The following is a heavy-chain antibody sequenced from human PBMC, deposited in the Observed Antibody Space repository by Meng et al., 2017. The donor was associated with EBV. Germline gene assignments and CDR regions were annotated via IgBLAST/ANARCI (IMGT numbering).Heavy chain of an antibody. CDR2: IIPIFGTA. CDR1: GGTFSSYA. V-gene: IGHV1-69*01. Sequence: QVALGRSGAEVTKPGSSVKVSCKASGGTFSSYAISWVRQAPGQGLEWMGGIIPIFGTANYAQKFQGRVTITADESTSTAYMELSSLRSEDTAVYYCARVEGSGSYYNSHEYFQHWGQGTLVTVSS. D-gene: IGHD3-10*01. CDR3: ARVEGSGSYYNSHEYFQH. J-gene: IGHJ1*01.